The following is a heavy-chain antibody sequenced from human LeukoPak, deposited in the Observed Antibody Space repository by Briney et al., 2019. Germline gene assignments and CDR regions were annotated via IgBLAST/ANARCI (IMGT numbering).Heavy chain of an antibody. CDR3: ARDLGYCSSTSCPPTDWFDP. Sequence: GGSLRLSCAASGFTFSSYAMHWVRQAPGKGLEWVAVISYDGSNKYYADSVKGLFTISRDNSKNTLYLQMNSLRAEDTAVYYCARDLGYCSSTSCPPTDWFDPWGQGTLVTVSS. CDR2: ISYDGSNK. J-gene: IGHJ5*02. V-gene: IGHV3-30*04. CDR1: GFTFSSYA. D-gene: IGHD2-2*01.